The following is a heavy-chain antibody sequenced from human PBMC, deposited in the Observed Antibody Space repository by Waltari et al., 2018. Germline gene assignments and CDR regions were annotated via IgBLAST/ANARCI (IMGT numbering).Heavy chain of an antibody. CDR1: GFTFSNYA. J-gene: IGHJ4*02. Sequence: EVQLLESGGGLVQPGGSLRISCSASGFTFSNYAMTWVRQAPGQGLEWVSAVGDRDGKTYYAYSLPGRFAISRYDSSSSFSLQMNSLIAEDTALYYCAQEQFDGSSVADHFDYSAQGTLVPISS. CDR3: AQEQFDGSSVADHFDY. D-gene: IGHD6-19*01. V-gene: IGHV3-23*01. CDR2: VGDRDGKT.